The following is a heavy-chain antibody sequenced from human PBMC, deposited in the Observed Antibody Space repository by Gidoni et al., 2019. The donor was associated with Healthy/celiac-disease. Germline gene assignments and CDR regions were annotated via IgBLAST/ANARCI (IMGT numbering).Heavy chain of an antibody. J-gene: IGHJ6*02. CDR2: IYSGGST. CDR3: ARDSLPDDYGDYYYGMDV. Sequence: EVQLVESGGGLIQPGGSLRLSCAASGFTVSSNYMSWVRQAQGKGLEWVSVIYSGGSTYYADSVKGRLTISRDNSKNTLYLQMNSLRAEDTAVYYCARDSLPDDYGDYYYGMDVWGQGTTVTVSS. D-gene: IGHD4-17*01. CDR1: GFTVSSNY. V-gene: IGHV3-53*01.